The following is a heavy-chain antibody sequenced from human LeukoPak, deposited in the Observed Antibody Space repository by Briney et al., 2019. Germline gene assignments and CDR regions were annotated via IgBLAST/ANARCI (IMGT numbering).Heavy chain of an antibody. CDR3: AKRGYYYDSSGWPYFDY. Sequence: GGSLRLSCAASGFTFSSYGMHWVRQAPGKGLEWVAVISYDGSNKYYADSVKGRFTISRDNSKNTLYLQMNSLRAEDTAVYYCAKRGYYYDSSGWPYFDYWGQGTLVTVSS. CDR2: ISYDGSNK. D-gene: IGHD3-22*01. CDR1: GFTFSSYG. V-gene: IGHV3-30*18. J-gene: IGHJ4*02.